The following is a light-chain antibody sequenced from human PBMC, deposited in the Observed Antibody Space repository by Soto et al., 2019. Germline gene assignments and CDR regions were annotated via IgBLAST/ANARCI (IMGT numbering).Light chain of an antibody. CDR3: SSYTSSSSNV. Sequence: ALTQPASVSGSPGQSITISCTGTSSDVGGYNYVSWYQQYPGKAPKLMIFDVSYRPSGVSNRFSGSKSGNTASLTISGLQAEDEADYYCSSYTSSSSNVFGTGTKLTVL. CDR2: DVS. CDR1: SSDVGGYNY. V-gene: IGLV2-14*01. J-gene: IGLJ1*01.